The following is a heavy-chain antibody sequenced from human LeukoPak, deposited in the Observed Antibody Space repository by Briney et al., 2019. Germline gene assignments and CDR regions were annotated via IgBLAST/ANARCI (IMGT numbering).Heavy chain of an antibody. Sequence: GGSLRLSCAASGFTFSSYSMNWVRQAPGKGLEWVSYISSSSSTIYYADSVKGRFTISRDNAKNSLYLQMNSLRAEDTAVYYCARVMMVRGVINLDYWGQGTLVTVSS. D-gene: IGHD3-10*01. V-gene: IGHV3-48*04. CDR3: ARVMMVRGVINLDY. J-gene: IGHJ4*02. CDR1: GFTFSSYS. CDR2: ISSSSSTI.